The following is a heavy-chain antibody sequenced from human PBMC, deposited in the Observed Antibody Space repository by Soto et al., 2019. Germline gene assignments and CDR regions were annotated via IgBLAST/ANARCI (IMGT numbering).Heavy chain of an antibody. V-gene: IGHV3-23*01. J-gene: IGHJ2*01. D-gene: IGHD3-22*01. CDR3: ARRYYYDSSGYYYLWYFDL. CDR1: GFTFSSYA. Sequence: GGSLRLSCAASGFTFSSYAMSWVRQAPGRGLEWVSAISGSGGSTYYADSVKGRFTISRDNSKNTLYLQMNSLRAEDTAVYYCARRYYYDSSGYYYLWYFDLWGRGTLVTVSS. CDR2: ISGSGGST.